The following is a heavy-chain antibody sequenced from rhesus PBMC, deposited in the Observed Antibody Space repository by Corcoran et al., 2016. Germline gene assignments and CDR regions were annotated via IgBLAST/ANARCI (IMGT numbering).Heavy chain of an antibody. CDR3: ATNSPGVYSGSYPEFDY. CDR1: GGTISGYSY. D-gene: IGHD3-16*01. CDR2: IDGNRSNN. J-gene: IGHJ4*01. Sequence: QVKLQQWGEGLVKPSETLSLTCAVYGGTISGYSYWSWIRQDPGKRLEWIWNIDGNRSNNSSTPSLRNRVTISHAKSMSQLSLMLSSVTAADTSVYYCATNSPGVYSGSYPEFDYWGQGVLVTVSS. V-gene: IGHV4-73*01.